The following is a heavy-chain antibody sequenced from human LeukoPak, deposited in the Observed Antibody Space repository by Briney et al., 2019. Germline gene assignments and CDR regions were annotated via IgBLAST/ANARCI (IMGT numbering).Heavy chain of an antibody. V-gene: IGHV3-11*01. J-gene: IGHJ4*02. CDR3: AREHGQLGH. D-gene: IGHD6-6*01. CDR1: GFTFSNYY. Sequence: PGVSLRLSCAASGFTFSNYYMNWIRQAPGKGLEWVSYISTSGSAIYYADSVKDRFTISRDNAKNSLYLQMNSLRAEDTAVYYCAREHGQLGHWGQGTLVTVSS. CDR2: ISTSGSAI.